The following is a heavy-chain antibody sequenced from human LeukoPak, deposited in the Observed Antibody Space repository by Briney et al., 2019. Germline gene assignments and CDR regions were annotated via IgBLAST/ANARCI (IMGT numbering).Heavy chain of an antibody. J-gene: IGHJ4*02. CDR1: GGSISSYY. CDR2: IYSSGSS. V-gene: IGHV4-4*07. D-gene: IGHD4-17*01. CDR3: AREGDGNYGYYSDY. Sequence: PWETLSLTCTVSGGSISSYYWSWIRKPAGKGLEWIGRIYSSGSSKYYPSLKSRVTISVDKSKNQFSLKLSSVTAADTAVYYCAREGDGNYGYYSDYWGQGTLVTVST.